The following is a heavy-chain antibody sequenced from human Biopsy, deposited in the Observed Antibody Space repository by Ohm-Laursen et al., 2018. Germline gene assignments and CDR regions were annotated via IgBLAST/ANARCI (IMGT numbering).Heavy chain of an antibody. CDR2: ISHTGYT. J-gene: IGHJ1*01. V-gene: IGHV4-59*11. CDR1: GGSFTGHS. D-gene: IGHD4-23*01. Sequence: GTLSLTCTVSGGSFTGHSWTWIRQPPGKGLEWIGHISHTGYTSYKSSLKSRVTISLDTSRKHFSLRLTSLAAADTAVYYCARGSNEYGGLYFPHWGQGTLVTVSS. CDR3: ARGSNEYGGLYFPH.